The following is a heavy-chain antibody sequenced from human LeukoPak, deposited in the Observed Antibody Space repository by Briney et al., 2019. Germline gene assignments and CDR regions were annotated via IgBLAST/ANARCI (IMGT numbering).Heavy chain of an antibody. CDR3: ARARLGGIVVVPAGSEGPYWFGP. CDR2: IHYSGNT. CDR1: GGSISSYH. V-gene: IGHV4-59*01. Sequence: SETLSLTCTVSGGSISSYHWSWIRQPPGKGLEWIGYIHYSGNTNYNPSLRSRVTISVDTSKNQFSLRLSSVTAADTAVYYCARARLGGIVVVPAGSEGPYWFGPWGQGTLVTVSS. D-gene: IGHD2-2*01. J-gene: IGHJ5*02.